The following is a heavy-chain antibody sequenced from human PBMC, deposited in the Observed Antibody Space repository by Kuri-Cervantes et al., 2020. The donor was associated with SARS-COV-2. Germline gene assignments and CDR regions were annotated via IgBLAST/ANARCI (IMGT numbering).Heavy chain of an antibody. D-gene: IGHD5/OR15-5a*01. Sequence: ASVKVSCKASGYTFTSYYMHWVRQAPGQGLEWMGIINPNGGSSDYAQRFQGRVTMTRDTSTSTVYMELSSLRSEDTAVYYCARLSTKTEIGDFDYWGQGTLVTVSS. CDR2: INPNGGSS. J-gene: IGHJ4*02. V-gene: IGHV1-46*01. CDR3: ARLSTKTEIGDFDY. CDR1: GYTFTSYY.